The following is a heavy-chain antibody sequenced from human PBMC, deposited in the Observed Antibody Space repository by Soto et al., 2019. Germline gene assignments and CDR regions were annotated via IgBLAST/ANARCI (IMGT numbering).Heavy chain of an antibody. J-gene: IGHJ6*02. CDR2: IPQEGSDG. D-gene: IGHD2-21*02. Sequence: DVQLEESGGGLVQPGASLRLSCEVSGFTLSMYSMTWVRQAPGKGLEWVAKIPQEGSDGHYVDSVKGRFTISRDNAKNSVYLQMNSLRAEDTAVCYCARDQLILPAHDFFYGSDVWGQGAKVTVSS. CDR1: GFTLSMYS. V-gene: IGHV3-7*03. CDR3: ARDQLILPAHDFFYGSDV.